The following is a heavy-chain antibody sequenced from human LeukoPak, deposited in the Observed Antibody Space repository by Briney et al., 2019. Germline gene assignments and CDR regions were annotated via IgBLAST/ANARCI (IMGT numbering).Heavy chain of an antibody. D-gene: IGHD2-8*01. V-gene: IGHV1-69*05. CDR2: IIPIFGTA. J-gene: IGHJ6*03. CDR1: GGTFSSYA. Sequence: ASVKVSCKASGGTFSSYAISWVRQAPGQGLEWMGGIIPIFGTANYAQKFQGRVTITTDESTSTAYMELSSLRSEDTAVYYCARGPRGVGYCTYGVCYRSYYYMDVWGKGTTVTVSS. CDR3: ARGPRGVGYCTYGVCYRSYYYMDV.